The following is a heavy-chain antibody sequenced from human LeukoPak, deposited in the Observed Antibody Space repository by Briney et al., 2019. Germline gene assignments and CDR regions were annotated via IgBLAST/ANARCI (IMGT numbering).Heavy chain of an antibody. CDR2: ISYDGGNK. V-gene: IGHV3-30*18. CDR3: AKDELRFLEWLSRMDV. Sequence: PGRSLRLSCAASGFTFSSYGMHWVRQAPGKGLEWVAVISYDGGNKYYADSVKGRFTISRDNSKNTLYLQMNSLRAEDTAVYYCAKDELRFLEWLSRMDVWGQGTTVTVSS. CDR1: GFTFSSYG. D-gene: IGHD3-3*01. J-gene: IGHJ6*02.